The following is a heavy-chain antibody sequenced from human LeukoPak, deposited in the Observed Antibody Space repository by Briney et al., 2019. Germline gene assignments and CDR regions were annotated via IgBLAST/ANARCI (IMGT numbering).Heavy chain of an antibody. CDR3: ARDSLWYCSGGSCYSY. J-gene: IGHJ4*02. D-gene: IGHD2-15*01. CDR2: IIPIFGTA. V-gene: IGHV1-69*06. Sequence: SVKVSCKASGGTFSSYAISWVRQAPGQGLEWMGGIIPIFGTANYAQKFQGSVTITADKSTSTAYMELSSLRSEDTAVYYCARDSLWYCSGGSCYSYWGQGTLVTVSS. CDR1: GGTFSSYA.